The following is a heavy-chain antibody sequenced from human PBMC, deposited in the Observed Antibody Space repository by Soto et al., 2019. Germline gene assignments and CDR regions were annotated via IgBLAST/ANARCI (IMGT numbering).Heavy chain of an antibody. V-gene: IGHV1-18*01. J-gene: IGHJ4*02. D-gene: IGHD3-22*01. CDR3: ARDVTYYYDSSGFADY. Sequence: ASVKVSCKASGYTFTSYGISWVLQAPGQGLEWMGWISAYNGNTNYAQKLQGRVTMTTDTSTSTAYMELRSPRSDDTAVYYCARDVTYYYDSSGFADYWGQGTLVTVSS. CDR1: GYTFTSYG. CDR2: ISAYNGNT.